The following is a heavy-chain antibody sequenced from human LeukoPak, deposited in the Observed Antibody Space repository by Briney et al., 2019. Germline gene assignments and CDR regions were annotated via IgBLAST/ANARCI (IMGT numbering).Heavy chain of an antibody. J-gene: IGHJ5*02. V-gene: IGHV3-48*01. Sequence: GGSLRLSCAASGFTFGDYSLNWVRQAPGKGLEWVSYISSSSSAIYYADSVKGRFTISRDNSKNTLYLQMNSLRAEDTAVYYCARDSSSGWYHASWGQGTLVTASS. CDR1: GFTFGDYS. CDR3: ARDSSSGWYHAS. D-gene: IGHD6-19*01. CDR2: ISSSSSAI.